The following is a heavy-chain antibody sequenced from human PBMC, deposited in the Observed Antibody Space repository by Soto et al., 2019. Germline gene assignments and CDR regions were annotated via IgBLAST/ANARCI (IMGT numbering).Heavy chain of an antibody. V-gene: IGHV3-7*01. D-gene: IGHD3-3*01. CDR1: GFTFTDYW. CDR2: IKQEGSEK. J-gene: IGHJ5*02. Sequence: GGSLRLSCAASGFTFTDYWMSWVRQAPGKGLEWVAFIKQEGSEKYYVDSVKGRFTISRDNARKSLFLQMNSLRVEDTATYYCARDSDFWSGYYPSGWFDPWGQGTLVTVSS. CDR3: ARDSDFWSGYYPSGWFDP.